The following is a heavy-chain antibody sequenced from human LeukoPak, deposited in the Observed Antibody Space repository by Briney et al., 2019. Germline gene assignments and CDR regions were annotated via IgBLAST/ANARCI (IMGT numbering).Heavy chain of an antibody. D-gene: IGHD1-26*01. V-gene: IGHV3-48*03. CDR1: GFTFTSYV. J-gene: IGHJ4*02. Sequence: GGSLRLSCAASGFTFTSYVMNWVRQAPGKGLEWVSYISTSGDTIYYADSVQGRFTISRDNAKNSLYLQMNSLRAEDTAVYYCARGGWDLVPDYFDYWGQGTLVTVSS. CDR3: ARGGWDLVPDYFDY. CDR2: ISTSGDTI.